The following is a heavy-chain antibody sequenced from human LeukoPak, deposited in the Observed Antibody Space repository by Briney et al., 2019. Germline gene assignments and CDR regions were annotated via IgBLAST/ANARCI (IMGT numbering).Heavy chain of an antibody. V-gene: IGHV4-4*07. CDR2: IYNSGIT. CDR1: GGSISRYY. D-gene: IGHD6-13*01. CDR3: ARSAFLVTAPGLYYFDY. Sequence: PSETLSLTCTVSGGSISRYYWSWVRQPAGKGLEWMGHIYNSGITNYNPSLKGRVTMSVATSNNHFSLHLTSVTAADTAVYYCARSAFLVTAPGLYYFDYWGQGTLVAVSS. J-gene: IGHJ4*02.